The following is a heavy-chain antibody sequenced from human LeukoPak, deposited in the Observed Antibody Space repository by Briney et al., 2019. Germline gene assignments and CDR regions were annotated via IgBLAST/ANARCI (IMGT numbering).Heavy chain of an antibody. CDR3: ARQQRALLWDYYDSSGQRGYYFDY. CDR1: GVSISSSNSY. J-gene: IGHJ4*02. D-gene: IGHD3-22*01. Sequence: PSETLSLTCTVSGVSISSSNSYWGWIRQPPGKGLEWIGSIYYSGNTYYNASLKSRVTISVDTSKNQFSLKLSSVTAADTAVYYCARQQRALLWDYYDSSGQRGYYFDYWGQGTLVTISS. V-gene: IGHV4-39*01. CDR2: IYYSGNT.